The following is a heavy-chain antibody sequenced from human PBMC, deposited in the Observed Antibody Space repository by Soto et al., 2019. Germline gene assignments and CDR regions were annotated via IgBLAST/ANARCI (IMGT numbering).Heavy chain of an antibody. D-gene: IGHD2-15*01. J-gene: IGHJ4*02. Sequence: ASVKVSFKASGYTFPSYAMHWVRRAPGQRLEGMGWMNAGNGNTKYSQQFQGRVTITRVTAAGTAYLELSGQGSEPRAVFYWGRKEYCSGGSCYSPDYWGQGTLVTVSS. CDR3: GRKEYCSGGSCYSPDY. CDR2: MNAGNGNT. CDR1: GYTFPSYA. V-gene: IGHV1-3*03.